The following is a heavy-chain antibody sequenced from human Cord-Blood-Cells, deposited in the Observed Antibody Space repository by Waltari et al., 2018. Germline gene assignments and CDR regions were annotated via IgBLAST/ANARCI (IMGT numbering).Heavy chain of an antibody. CDR1: GGSISSSSYY. Sequence: QLQLQESGPGLVKPSETLSLTCTVSGGSISSSSYYWGWIRQPPGKGLEWIGSIYYSGSTYYNPSLKSRVTISVDTSKNQFSLKLSSVTAADTAVYYCARSGITGTFSDFDYWGQGTLVTVSS. V-gene: IGHV4-39*01. D-gene: IGHD1-7*01. CDR3: ARSGITGTFSDFDY. J-gene: IGHJ4*02. CDR2: IYYSGST.